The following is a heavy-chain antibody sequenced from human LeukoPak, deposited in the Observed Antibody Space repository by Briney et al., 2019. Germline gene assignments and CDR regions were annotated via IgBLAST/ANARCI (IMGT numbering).Heavy chain of an antibody. CDR3: AKHLTATNTYIFFGLDV. CDR2: IAWNTGNT. J-gene: IGHJ6*02. CDR1: GFTFDDYA. V-gene: IGHV3-9*01. D-gene: IGHD1-26*01. Sequence: GGSLRLSCAASGFTFDDYAIHWVRQAPGKGLEWVSGIAWNTGNTGYADSVKGRFTISRDNAKNSLYLQLSSLRPEDTALYYCAKHLTATNTYIFFGLDVWGQGTSVTVSS.